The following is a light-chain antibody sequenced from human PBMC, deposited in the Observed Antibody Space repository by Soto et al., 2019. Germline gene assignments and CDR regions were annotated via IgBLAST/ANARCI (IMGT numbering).Light chain of an antibody. V-gene: IGKV3-20*01. J-gene: IGKJ2*01. CDR3: HRYGTSHT. Sequence: EIVLTQSPGTLSLSPGERATLSCRASQTVSSNYLAWYQQKPGQAPSLLIYGASTRATGISDRFSGSGSGTDFTLTISRLEPADFAVFYCHRYGTSHTFGQGTRLEIK. CDR2: GAS. CDR1: QTVSSNY.